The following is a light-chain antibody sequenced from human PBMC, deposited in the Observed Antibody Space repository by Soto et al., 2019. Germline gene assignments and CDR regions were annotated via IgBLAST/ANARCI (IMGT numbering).Light chain of an antibody. CDR1: QSISTW. J-gene: IGKJ1*01. CDR3: QQYNAYPWT. V-gene: IGKV1-5*03. CDR2: KAS. Sequence: DIQMTQSPSTLSASLGDRVTITCRASQSISTWLAWYQQKPGRAPKLLIYKASSLQSDVPSGFSGSGSGTEFTLTISSLQPDDYATYYCQQYNAYPWTFGQGTKVDIK.